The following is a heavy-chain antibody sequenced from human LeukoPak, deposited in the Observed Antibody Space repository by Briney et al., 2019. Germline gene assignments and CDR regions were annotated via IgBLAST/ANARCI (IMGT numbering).Heavy chain of an antibody. D-gene: IGHD4-17*01. CDR2: IRGSDGST. J-gene: IGHJ4*02. CDR3: AKDVYGDYGGLDY. V-gene: IGHV3-23*01. CDR1: GFTFSRDW. Sequence: GGSLRLSCAASGFTFSRDWMHWVRQAPGKGLAWVSSIRGSDGSTYYADSVKGRFAISRDNSKNTLYLQMNSLRAEDTAVYYCAKDVYGDYGGLDYWGQGTLVTVSS.